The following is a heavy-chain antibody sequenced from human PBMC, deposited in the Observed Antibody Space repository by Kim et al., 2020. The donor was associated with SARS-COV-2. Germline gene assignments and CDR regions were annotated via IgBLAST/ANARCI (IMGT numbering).Heavy chain of an antibody. D-gene: IGHD2-15*01. CDR1: GASIGRSGYY. Sequence: SETLSLTCTVSGASIGRSGYYSSWVRQHPEKGLEWLGYISYTGMTFYSPSLKSRIRMSIDTSKNEFALQMTSVTAADTAMYYCVRVRSRQPHTFDYWGQG. CDR3: VRVRSRQPHTFDY. J-gene: IGHJ4*02. CDR2: ISYTGMT. V-gene: IGHV4-31*03.